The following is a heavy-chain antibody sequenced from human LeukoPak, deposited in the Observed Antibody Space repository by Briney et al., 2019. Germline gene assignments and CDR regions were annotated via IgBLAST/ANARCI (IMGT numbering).Heavy chain of an antibody. CDR2: IHYSGTS. V-gene: IGHV4-59*08. CDR1: GDSISSFY. D-gene: IGHD2-8*01. CDR3: VLAPNSNWFDF. Sequence: SETLSLTCSVSGDSISSFYWNWIRQSPGKGLEWIGNIHYSGTSNYNPSLKSRVTMSIDTSRQQFFLKLSSVTAADTAVYYCVLAPNSNWFDFWGQGTRVTVSS. J-gene: IGHJ5*01.